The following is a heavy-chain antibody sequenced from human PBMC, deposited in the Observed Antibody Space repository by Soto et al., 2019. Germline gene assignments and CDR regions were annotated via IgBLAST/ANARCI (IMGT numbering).Heavy chain of an antibody. CDR1: GGSITSSNW. J-gene: IGHJ4*02. Sequence: QVQLQESGPGLVKPSGTLSLTCAVSGGSITSSNWWTWVRQPPGKGLEWIGEIFHSGNTNYIPSLKSRVTISVDKSKNQFSLKLRSVTAADTAVYYCARVGIAGAASRTLDYWGQGTLVTVSS. CDR2: IFHSGNT. D-gene: IGHD6-13*01. CDR3: ARVGIAGAASRTLDY. V-gene: IGHV4-4*02.